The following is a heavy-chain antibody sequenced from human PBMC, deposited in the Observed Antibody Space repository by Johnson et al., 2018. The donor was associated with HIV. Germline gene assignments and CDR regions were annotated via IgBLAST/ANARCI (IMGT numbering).Heavy chain of an antibody. D-gene: IGHD4-23*01. CDR3: AKESETYGGNIGFEHPFDI. Sequence: EKLVESGGGVVQPGGSLRLSCAASEFIFSSYAMSWVRQAPGKGLEWVSAISGSGGSTYYADSVKGRFTISRDNSKNTLYLQMNSLKTEDTAVYYCAKESETYGGNIGFEHPFDIWGQGTMVTVSS. V-gene: IGHV3-23*04. CDR1: EFIFSSYA. J-gene: IGHJ3*02. CDR2: ISGSGGST.